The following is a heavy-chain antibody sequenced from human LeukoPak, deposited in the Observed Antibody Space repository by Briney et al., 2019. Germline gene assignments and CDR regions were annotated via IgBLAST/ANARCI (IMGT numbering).Heavy chain of an antibody. Sequence: ASVKVSCKASGYTFTSYGISWVRQAPGQGLEWMGWISAYNGNTNYAQKLQGRVTMTTDTSTSTAYMELRSLRSDDTAVYYCARGPWTTVTTSSAFDIWGQGTMVTVSS. D-gene: IGHD4-11*01. CDR3: ARGPWTTVTTSSAFDI. J-gene: IGHJ3*02. CDR2: ISAYNGNT. CDR1: GYTFTSYG. V-gene: IGHV1-18*01.